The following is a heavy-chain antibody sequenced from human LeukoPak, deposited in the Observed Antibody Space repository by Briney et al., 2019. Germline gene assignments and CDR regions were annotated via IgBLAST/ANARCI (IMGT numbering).Heavy chain of an antibody. D-gene: IGHD3-3*02. Sequence: VSVKVSCKASGYTFTSYGISWVRQAPGQGLEWMGWMNPNSGDTSYAREFQDRVTMTRDTSLNTAYMELGRLRSDGTAVYFCARRPINCIIANCYVDYWGQGTLVTVSS. CDR3: ARRPINCIIANCYVDY. V-gene: IGHV1-2*02. CDR1: GYTFTSYG. J-gene: IGHJ4*02. CDR2: MNPNSGDT.